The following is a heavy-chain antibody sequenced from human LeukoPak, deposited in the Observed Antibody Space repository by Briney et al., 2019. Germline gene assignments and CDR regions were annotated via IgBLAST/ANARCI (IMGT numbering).Heavy chain of an antibody. J-gene: IGHJ1*01. V-gene: IGHV3-64*01. D-gene: IGHD6-13*01. Sequence: PGGSLRLSCAASGFNFSTYAMHWVRQAPGKGLEYVSAISSNGINTYYANSVKGRFTTSRDNSKNTLYLQMGSLRAEDMAVYYCVRVIQGINSSWYGSWGQGTLVTVSS. CDR1: GFNFSTYA. CDR2: ISSNGINT. CDR3: VRVIQGINSSWYGS.